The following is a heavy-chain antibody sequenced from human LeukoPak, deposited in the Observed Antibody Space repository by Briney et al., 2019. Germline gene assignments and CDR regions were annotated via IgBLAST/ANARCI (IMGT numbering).Heavy chain of an antibody. CDR3: ARDRDYYDSSGYYGGKGFDY. V-gene: IGHV3-48*03. J-gene: IGHJ4*02. Sequence: PGGPLRLSCAVSGFIVSSCEMNWVRQAPGKGLQWISFIASDGSIEYADSVKGRFTLSRDNAKNSLFLQMNRLRTEDTAVYYCARDRDYYDSSGYYGGKGFDYWGQGTLVTVSS. CDR1: GFIVSSCE. CDR2: IASDGSI. D-gene: IGHD3-22*01.